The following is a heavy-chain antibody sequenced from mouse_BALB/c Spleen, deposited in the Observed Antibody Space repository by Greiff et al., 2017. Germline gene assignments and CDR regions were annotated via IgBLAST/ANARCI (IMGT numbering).Heavy chain of an antibody. V-gene: IGHV1-82*01. CDR3: ARGGFYYGKDYYAMDY. J-gene: IGHJ4*01. Sequence: QVQLQQSGPDLVKPGASVKISCQASGYAFSSPWMNWVKHRPGQGLEWIGRIYPGDGDTNYNGKFKGKATLTADKSSSTAYMQLSSLTSVDSAVYFCARGGFYYGKDYYAMDYWGQGTSVTVSS. CDR2: IYPGDGDT. CDR1: GYAFSSPW. D-gene: IGHD2-1*01.